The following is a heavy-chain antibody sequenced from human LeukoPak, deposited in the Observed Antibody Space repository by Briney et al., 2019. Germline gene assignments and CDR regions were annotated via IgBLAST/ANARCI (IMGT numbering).Heavy chain of an antibody. CDR3: AKDPGSSWYAGFDY. J-gene: IGHJ4*02. CDR1: GFTFSSYG. CDR2: ISYDGSNK. V-gene: IGHV3-30*18. Sequence: GGSLRLSCAASGFTFSSYGMHRVRQAPGKGLEWVAVISYDGSNKYYADSVKGRFTISRDNSKNTLYLQMNSLRAEGTAVYYCAKDPGSSWYAGFDYWGQGTLVTVSS. D-gene: IGHD6-13*01.